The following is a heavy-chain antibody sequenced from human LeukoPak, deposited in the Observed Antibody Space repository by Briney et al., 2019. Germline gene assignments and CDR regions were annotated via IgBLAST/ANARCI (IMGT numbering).Heavy chain of an antibody. J-gene: IGHJ4*02. CDR2: IRGNGETT. D-gene: IGHD3-3*01. CDR3: ALGSGCSY. V-gene: IGHV3-23*01. CDR1: GFTFSSYA. Sequence: GGSLRLSCAASGFTFSSYAMSWVRQAPGKGLEWVSSIRGNGETTYYAESVKGRFTVSRDNSKNALYLQMTSLRAEDTAIYYCALGSGCSYWGQGTLVTVSS.